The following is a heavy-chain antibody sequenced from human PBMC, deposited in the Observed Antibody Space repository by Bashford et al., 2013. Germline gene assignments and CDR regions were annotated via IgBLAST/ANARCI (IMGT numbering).Heavy chain of an antibody. D-gene: IGHD3-16*01. CDR3: ARFHCAYTNCPXDPNY. CDR2: IFHTGRT. CDR1: GASITSNNW. Sequence: SSETLSLTCGVSGASITSNNWWSWVRQPPGKGLEWIGEIFHTGRTNYNPSLISRVLISVDKSKNQFSLNMNSVTAADTAVYYCARFHCAYTNCPXDPNYWGQGNPGHRLL. J-gene: IGHJ4*02. V-gene: IGHV4-4*02.